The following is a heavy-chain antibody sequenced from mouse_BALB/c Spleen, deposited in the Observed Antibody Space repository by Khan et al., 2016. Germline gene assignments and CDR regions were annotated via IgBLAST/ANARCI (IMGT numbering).Heavy chain of an antibody. D-gene: IGHD1-1*01. Sequence: EVELVESGPGLVKPSQSLSPTCTVPGYSITSDYAWNWIRQFPGNKLEWMGYISYSGSTSYNPSLKSRISITRHTSKNQFFLQLNSLATEDTATYYCARDYYGSSYFDYWGQGTTLTVSS. V-gene: IGHV3-2*02. CDR1: GYSITSDYA. J-gene: IGHJ2*01. CDR3: ARDYYGSSYFDY. CDR2: ISYSGST.